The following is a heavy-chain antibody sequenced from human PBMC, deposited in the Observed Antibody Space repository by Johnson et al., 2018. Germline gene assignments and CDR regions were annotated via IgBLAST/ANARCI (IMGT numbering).Heavy chain of an antibody. D-gene: IGHD4-17*01. Sequence: QVQLRESGPGLLKPSQTRSLTCTVSGGSISRGGYSWNWIRQHPGKGLEWIGHIYNSGSTSYNPSLKSRVTISVDTSKNQFSLKVNSVTAADTAVYYCTREGEYGDSDHWGQGTLVTVSS. CDR3: TREGEYGDSDH. CDR2: IYNSGST. J-gene: IGHJ4*02. CDR1: GGSISRGGYS. V-gene: IGHV4-31*03.